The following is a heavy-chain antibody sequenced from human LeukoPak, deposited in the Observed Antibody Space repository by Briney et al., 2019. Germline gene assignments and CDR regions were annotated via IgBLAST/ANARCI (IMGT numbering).Heavy chain of an antibody. CDR1: GFTFSSYS. J-gene: IGHJ4*02. CDR3: AKDYYDILTGLFDY. CDR2: ISSSSSYI. V-gene: IGHV3-21*01. D-gene: IGHD3-9*01. Sequence: PGGSLRLSCAASGFTFSSYSMNWVRQAPGKGLEWVSSISSSSSYIYYADSVKGRFTISRDNAKNSLYLHMHSLRAEDTAVYYCAKDYYDILTGLFDYWGQGTLVTVSS.